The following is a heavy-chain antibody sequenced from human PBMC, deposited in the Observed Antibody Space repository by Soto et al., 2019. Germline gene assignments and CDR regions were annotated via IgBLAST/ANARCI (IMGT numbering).Heavy chain of an antibody. D-gene: IGHD4-4*01. CDR1: GFTFSDHW. J-gene: IGHJ3*02. CDR2: INSDGSVT. CDR3: VRQYSAYDI. V-gene: IGHV3-74*03. Sequence: EAQLVESGGGLVQPGGSLRLSCVASGFTFSDHWMQWVRQVPGERPAWVSRINSDGSVTADADSVRGRVTISGDNAKNTLYLQMNSLRVDDTAMYYCVRQYSAYDIWGQGTMVTVSS.